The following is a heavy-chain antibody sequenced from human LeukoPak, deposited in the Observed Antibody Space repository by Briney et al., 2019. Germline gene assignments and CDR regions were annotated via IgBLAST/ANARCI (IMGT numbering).Heavy chain of an antibody. J-gene: IGHJ6*03. CDR3: ARLGPTYYDILTGSTYYYYYYMDV. D-gene: IGHD3-9*01. V-gene: IGHV1-69*06. Sequence: GASVKVSCKASGGTFSSYAISWVRQAPGQGLEWMGGIIPIFGTANYAQKFQGRVTITADKSTSTAYMELSSLRSEDTAVYYCARLGPTYYDILTGSTYYYYYYMDVWGKGTTVTVSS. CDR2: IIPIFGTA. CDR1: GGTFSSYA.